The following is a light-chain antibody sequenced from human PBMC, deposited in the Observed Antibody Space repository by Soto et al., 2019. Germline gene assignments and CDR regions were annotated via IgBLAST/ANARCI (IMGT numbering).Light chain of an antibody. J-gene: IGKJ4*01. CDR1: QCVSSSY. Sequence: IVLTHSPCTLPFSPGQRPTLSFSSTQCVSSSYLAWYQQKPGQAPRLLIYGASMRATGIPDRFSGSGSGTDFNITISSLQSEDSAVYYCQQYNNWPRATFGGGTKVDIK. CDR3: QQYNNWPRAT. CDR2: GAS. V-gene: IGKV3-20*01.